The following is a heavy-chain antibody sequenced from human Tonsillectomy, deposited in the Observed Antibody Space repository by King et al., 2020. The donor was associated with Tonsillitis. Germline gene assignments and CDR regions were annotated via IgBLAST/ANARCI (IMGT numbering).Heavy chain of an antibody. V-gene: IGHV4-38-2*01. CDR1: GYSISSGYY. D-gene: IGHD6-25*01. Sequence: VQLQESGPGLVKPSETLSLTCAVSGYSISSGYYWGWIRQPPGKGLEWIGSIYHSGSTYYNPSLKSRVTISVDTSKNQFSLKLSSVTAADTAVYYCARAGRAAGHENGGAPGGQGTLGTGAS. J-gene: IGHJ5*02. CDR2: IYHSGST. CDR3: ARAGRAAGHENGGAP.